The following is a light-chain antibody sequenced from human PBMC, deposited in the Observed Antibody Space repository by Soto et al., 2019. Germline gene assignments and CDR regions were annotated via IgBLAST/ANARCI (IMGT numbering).Light chain of an antibody. Sequence: DIQMTQSHSTLSVSVLDRATITCRASQTISSWLAWYQQKPGKAPKLLIYKASTLKSGVPSRFSGSGSGTEFTLTISSLQPDDFATYYCKQCNSYWKFGQGNKVDIK. CDR1: QTISSW. V-gene: IGKV1-5*03. J-gene: IGKJ1*01. CDR2: KAS. CDR3: KQCNSYWK.